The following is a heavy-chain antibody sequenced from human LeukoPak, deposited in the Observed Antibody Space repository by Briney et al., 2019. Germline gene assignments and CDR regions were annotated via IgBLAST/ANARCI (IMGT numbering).Heavy chain of an antibody. D-gene: IGHD3-3*01. CDR2: IRYSGST. CDR3: VAQSGYFQFDP. CDR1: GGSISSSSDY. J-gene: IGHJ5*02. Sequence: SETLSLTCSVSGGSISSSSDYWGWMRQPPGKGLEWIGSIRYSGSTYYNPSLKSRVTISADTSKNQFSLKLSSVTAADTAVYYCVAQSGYFQFDPWGQGTLVTVSS. V-gene: IGHV4-39*01.